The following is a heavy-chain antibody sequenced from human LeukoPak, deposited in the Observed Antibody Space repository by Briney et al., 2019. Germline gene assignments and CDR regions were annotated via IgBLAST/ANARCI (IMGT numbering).Heavy chain of an antibody. V-gene: IGHV1-69*06. CDR3: ARDARRGYSGYDLDY. CDR2: IIPIFGTA. J-gene: IGHJ4*02. D-gene: IGHD5-12*01. CDR1: GGTFSSYA. Sequence: SVKVSCKASGGTFSSYAISWVRQAPGQGLEWMGGIIPIFGTASYAQKFQGRVTITADKSTSTAYMELSSLRSEDTAVYYCARDARRGYSGYDLDYWGQGTLVTVSS.